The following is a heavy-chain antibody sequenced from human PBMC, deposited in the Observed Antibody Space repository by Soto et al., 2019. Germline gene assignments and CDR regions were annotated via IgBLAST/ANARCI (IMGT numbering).Heavy chain of an antibody. CDR3: ARGRTTVTTRSRLLYFDY. J-gene: IGHJ4*02. CDR1: GGSISSGDYY. CDR2: IYYSGST. Sequence: QVQLQESGPGLVKPSQTLSLTCTVSGGSISSGDYYWSWIRQPPGKGLEWIGYIYYSGSTYYNPSLKSRVTISVDTSKNQFSLKLSSVTAADTAVYYCARGRTTVTTRSRLLYFDYWGQGTLVTVSS. V-gene: IGHV4-30-4*01. D-gene: IGHD4-17*01.